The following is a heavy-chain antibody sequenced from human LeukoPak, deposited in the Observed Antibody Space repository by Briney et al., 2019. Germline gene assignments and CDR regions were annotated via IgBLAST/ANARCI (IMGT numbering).Heavy chain of an antibody. Sequence: ASVKVSCKASGYTFTHHGISWVRQAPGQGLEWMGWISAYNGDTIYARRFQGRVTLTTDTSTTTAYMELRSLTSDDAALYYCARDPSNTSGRYQYFDLWGRGTLVTVSS. J-gene: IGHJ2*01. D-gene: IGHD6-19*01. CDR3: ARDPSNTSGRYQYFDL. CDR2: ISAYNGDT. CDR1: GYTFTHHG. V-gene: IGHV1-18*04.